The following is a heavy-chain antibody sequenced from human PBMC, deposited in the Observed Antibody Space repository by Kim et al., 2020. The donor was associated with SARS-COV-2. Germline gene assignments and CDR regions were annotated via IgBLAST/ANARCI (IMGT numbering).Heavy chain of an antibody. J-gene: IGHJ1*01. CDR1: GGSISSSSYY. CDR2: IYYSGST. D-gene: IGHD3-3*01. CDR3: ADELRPLYFQH. V-gene: IGHV4-39*01. Sequence: SETLSLTCTVSGGSISSSSYYWGWIRQPPGKGLEWIGSIYYSGSTYYNPSLKSRVTISVDTSKNQFSLKLSSVTAADTAVYYCADELRPLYFQHWGQGTLVTVSS.